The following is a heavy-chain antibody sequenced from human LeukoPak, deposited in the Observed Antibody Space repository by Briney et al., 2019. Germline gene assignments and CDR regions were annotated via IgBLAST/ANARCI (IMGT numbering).Heavy chain of an antibody. CDR2: ISSSSSII. D-gene: IGHD6-19*01. Sequence: PGGSLRLSCAASGFTFSSYSMNWVRQAPGKGLEWVSYISSSSSIIYYADSVKGRFTISRDNAKNSLYLQMNSLRAEDTAVYYCARVSGRYGFDYWGQGTLVTVSS. CDR3: ARVSGRYGFDY. CDR1: GFTFSSYS. J-gene: IGHJ4*02. V-gene: IGHV3-48*01.